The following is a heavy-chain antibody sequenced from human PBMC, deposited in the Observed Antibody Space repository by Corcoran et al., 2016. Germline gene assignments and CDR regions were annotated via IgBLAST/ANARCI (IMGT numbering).Heavy chain of an antibody. CDR1: GGSFSGYY. V-gene: IGHV4-34*01. CDR3: ARGYYYYDSSGPLFDY. Sequence: QVQLQQWGAGLLKPSETLSLTCAVYGGSFSGYYWSRLRQPPGKGLEWIGEINHSGSTNYNPSLKSRVTISVDTSKNQFSLKLSSVTAADTAVYYWARGYYYYDSSGPLFDYWGQGTLVTVSS. J-gene: IGHJ4*02. CDR2: INHSGST. D-gene: IGHD3-22*01.